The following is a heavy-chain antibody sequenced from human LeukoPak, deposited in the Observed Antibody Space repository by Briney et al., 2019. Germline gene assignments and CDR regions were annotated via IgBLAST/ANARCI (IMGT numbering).Heavy chain of an antibody. D-gene: IGHD3-16*01. Sequence: GGSLRLSCAASGFTVSSNYMSWVRQAPGKGLVWVSRINSDGSSTSYADSVKGRFTISRDNAKNTLYLQMNSLRAEDTAVYYCARAVGSFDYWGQGTLVTVSS. CDR3: ARAVGSFDY. CDR1: GFTVSSNY. V-gene: IGHV3-74*01. J-gene: IGHJ4*02. CDR2: INSDGSST.